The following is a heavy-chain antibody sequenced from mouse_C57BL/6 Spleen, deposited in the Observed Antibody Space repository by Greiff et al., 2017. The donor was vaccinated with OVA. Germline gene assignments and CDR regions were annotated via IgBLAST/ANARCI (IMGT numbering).Heavy chain of an antibody. CDR3: ARYGYHYFDY. Sequence: QVQLQQPGAELVMPGASVKLSCKASGYTFTSYWMHWVKQRPGQGLEWIGEIDPSDSYTNYNQKFKGKSTLTVDKSSSTAYMQLSSLTSEDSAVYYCARYGYHYFDYWGKGTTLTVSS. V-gene: IGHV1-69*01. D-gene: IGHD1-2*01. CDR2: IDPSDSYT. J-gene: IGHJ2*01. CDR1: GYTFTSYW.